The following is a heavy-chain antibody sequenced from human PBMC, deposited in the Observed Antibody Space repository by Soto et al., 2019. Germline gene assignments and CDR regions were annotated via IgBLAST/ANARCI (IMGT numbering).Heavy chain of an antibody. V-gene: IGHV4-61*01. D-gene: IGHD3-3*01. CDR2: IYYSGST. CDR1: GGSVSSGSYY. Sequence: PSETLSLTCTVSGGSVSSGSYYWSWIRQPPGKGLEWIGYIYYSGSTNYNPSLKSRVTISVDASKNQFSLKLSSVTAADTAVYYCAREGNYDFWRSSPYGKDVWGQGTTVTVSS. J-gene: IGHJ6*02. CDR3: AREGNYDFWRSSPYGKDV.